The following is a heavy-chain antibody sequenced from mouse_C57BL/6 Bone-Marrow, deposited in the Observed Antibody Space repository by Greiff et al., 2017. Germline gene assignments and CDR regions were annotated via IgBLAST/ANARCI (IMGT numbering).Heavy chain of an antibody. Sequence: VQLQQSGPELVKPGASVKIPCKASGYTFTDYNMDWVKQSHGKSLEWIGDINPNNGGTIYNQKFKGKATLTVDNSASTAYMELRSLTSEDTAVYDCARGSDGYLLYFDYWGQGTTLTVSS. D-gene: IGHD2-3*01. CDR1: GYTFTDYN. CDR2: INPNNGGT. J-gene: IGHJ2*01. V-gene: IGHV1-18*01. CDR3: ARGSDGYLLYFDY.